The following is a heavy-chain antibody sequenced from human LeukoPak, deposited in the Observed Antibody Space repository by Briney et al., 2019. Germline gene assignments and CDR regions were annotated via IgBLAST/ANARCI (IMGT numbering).Heavy chain of an antibody. D-gene: IGHD6-13*01. CDR2: IIPILGIA. Sequence: ASVKVSCKASGGTFNSYAISWVRQAPGQGLEWMGRIIPILGIANYAQKFQGRVTITADKSTSTAYMELSSLRSEDTAVYYCARGEYSSSWDHYYFDYWGQGTLVTVSS. V-gene: IGHV1-69*04. CDR3: ARGEYSSSWDHYYFDY. J-gene: IGHJ4*02. CDR1: GGTFNSYA.